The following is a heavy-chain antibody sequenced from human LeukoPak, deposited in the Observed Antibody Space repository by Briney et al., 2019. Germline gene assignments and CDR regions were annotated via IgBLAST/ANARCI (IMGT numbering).Heavy chain of an antibody. CDR3: ARAAGSYPFDY. Sequence: GGSLRLSCAASGLTLSDHYMDWVRQAPGKGLEWVGRIRNKANSYTTEYAASVKGRFTISRDGSKNSLYLQMNSLKTEDTAVYYCARAAGSYPFDYWGQGTLVTVSS. V-gene: IGHV3-72*01. J-gene: IGHJ4*02. D-gene: IGHD1-26*01. CDR1: GLTLSDHY. CDR2: IRNKANSYTT.